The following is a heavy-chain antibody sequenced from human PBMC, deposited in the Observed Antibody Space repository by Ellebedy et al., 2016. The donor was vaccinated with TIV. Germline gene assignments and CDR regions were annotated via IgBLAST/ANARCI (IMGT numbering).Heavy chain of an antibody. J-gene: IGHJ6*02. CDR3: AREAVTRNYYYGMDV. V-gene: IGHV3-33*01. CDR2: IWHDGSNK. Sequence: GESLKISCAAPGFIFSSYGMHWVRQAPGKGLEWVAVIWHDGSNKYYADSVKGRFTISRENSKNTLYLQMNSLRAEDTCIYYCAREAVTRNYYYGMDVWGQGTTVTVFS. D-gene: IGHD4-17*01. CDR1: GFIFSSYG.